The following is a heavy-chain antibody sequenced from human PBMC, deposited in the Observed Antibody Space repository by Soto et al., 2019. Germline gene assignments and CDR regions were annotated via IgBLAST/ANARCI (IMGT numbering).Heavy chain of an antibody. CDR2: IYYSGST. CDR3: ARQDSTSSLGYYFDS. J-gene: IGHJ4*02. CDR1: GGSITNFYY. Sequence: SETLSLTCPVSGGSITNFYYWGWIRQPPGKGLEWIGSIYYSGSTDYHPSLKSRVTISVDTSRNQFPLKLTSVTAADSAVYYCARQDSTSSLGYYFDSWGQGILVTVSS. V-gene: IGHV4-39*01. D-gene: IGHD6-6*01.